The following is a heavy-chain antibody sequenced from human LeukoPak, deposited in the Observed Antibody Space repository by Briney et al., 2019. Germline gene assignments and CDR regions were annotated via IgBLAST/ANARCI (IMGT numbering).Heavy chain of an antibody. CDR1: GFTFSNYA. Sequence: GGSLRLSCAASGFTFSNYAMSWVRQAPGKGLEWVSGINVSGGSTFYADSVRGRFTISRDNSKNTLYLQMNSLRAEDTAVYYCAKDQYCTSTSCYVGHWGQGTLVTVSS. D-gene: IGHD2-2*01. V-gene: IGHV3-23*01. CDR3: AKDQYCTSTSCYVGH. J-gene: IGHJ4*02. CDR2: INVSGGST.